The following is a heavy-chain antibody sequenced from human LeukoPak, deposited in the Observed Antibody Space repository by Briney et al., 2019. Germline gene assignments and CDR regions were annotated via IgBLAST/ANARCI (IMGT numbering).Heavy chain of an antibody. J-gene: IGHJ4*02. CDR2: VSGSGGST. CDR3: AKDTTEEWLVH. CDR1: GFSFSSYA. D-gene: IGHD6-19*01. V-gene: IGHV3-23*01. Sequence: GESLRLSCAASGFSFSSYAMNWVRQAPGKGLEWVSSVSGSGGSTYYADSVKGRFTISRDNSKNTLYLQMNSLRAEDTAVYYCAKDTTEEWLVHWGQGTLVTVSS.